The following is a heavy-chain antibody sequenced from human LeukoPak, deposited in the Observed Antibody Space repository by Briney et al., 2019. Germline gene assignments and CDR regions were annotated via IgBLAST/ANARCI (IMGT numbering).Heavy chain of an antibody. Sequence: GGSLRLSCAASGFTFSSYSMNWVRQAPGKGLEWVSSISSSSSYIYYADSVKGRFTISSDNAKNSLYLQMNSLRAEDTVVYYCARDLEGQWLVFDYWGQGTLVTVSS. CDR2: ISSSSSYI. J-gene: IGHJ4*02. D-gene: IGHD6-19*01. V-gene: IGHV3-21*01. CDR3: ARDLEGQWLVFDY. CDR1: GFTFSSYS.